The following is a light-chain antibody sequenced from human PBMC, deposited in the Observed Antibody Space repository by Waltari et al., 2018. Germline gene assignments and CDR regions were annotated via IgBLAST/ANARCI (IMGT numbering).Light chain of an antibody. J-gene: IGLJ2*01. CDR3: SSYTSSSPTV. CDR1: SSDVGGYNY. CDR2: EVS. V-gene: IGLV2-14*01. Sequence: QSALTQPASVSGSPGQSITISCTGTSSDVGGYNYVSWYQQHPGKAPKLMIDEVSNRSSGVSHRFSASKSGNTASLTFYGLHAEAESEYYCSSYTSSSPTVFGGGTNLTVL.